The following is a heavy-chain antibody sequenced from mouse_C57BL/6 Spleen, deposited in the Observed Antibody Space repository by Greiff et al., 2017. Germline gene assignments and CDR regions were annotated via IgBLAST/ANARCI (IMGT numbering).Heavy chain of an antibody. D-gene: IGHD2-3*01. V-gene: IGHV1-26*01. J-gene: IGHJ3*01. CDR3: AREGLDDQGPWFAY. Sequence: EVQLQQSGPELVKPGASVKISCKASGYTFTDYYMNWVKQSHGKSLEWIGDINPNNGGTSYNQKFKGKATLTVDKSSSTAYMEHRSLTSEDSAVYYCAREGLDDQGPWFAYWGQGTLVTVSA. CDR1: GYTFTDYY. CDR2: INPNNGGT.